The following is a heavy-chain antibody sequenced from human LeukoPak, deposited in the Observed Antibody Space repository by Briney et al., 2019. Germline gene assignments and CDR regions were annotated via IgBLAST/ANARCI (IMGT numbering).Heavy chain of an antibody. CDR1: SCSSRGSYYY. V-gene: IGHV4-39*01. CDR2: IYNTGST. D-gene: IGHD3-10*01. CDR3: ARHYGP. Sequence: SETLSCKSTVSSCSSRGSYYYRGWIRQPPGRRVWWIGSIYNTGSTYYNPSIKSRVTISVDTSKNQFSLKLNSVTAADTAVYYCARHYGPWGQGTLVTVSS. J-gene: IGHJ5*02.